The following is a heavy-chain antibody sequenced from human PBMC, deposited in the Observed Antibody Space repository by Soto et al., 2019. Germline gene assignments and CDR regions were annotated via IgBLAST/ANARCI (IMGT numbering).Heavy chain of an antibody. CDR3: ARESSSWTGGGYYYYYGMDV. D-gene: IGHD6-13*01. CDR2: IYYSGST. V-gene: IGHV4-59*01. CDR1: GGSISSYY. Sequence: SETLSLTCTVSGGSISSYYWSWIRQPPGKGLEWIGYIYYSGSTNYNPSLKSRVTISVDTSKNQFSPKLSSVTAADTAVYYCARESSSWTGGGYYYYYGMDVWGQGTTVTVSS. J-gene: IGHJ6*02.